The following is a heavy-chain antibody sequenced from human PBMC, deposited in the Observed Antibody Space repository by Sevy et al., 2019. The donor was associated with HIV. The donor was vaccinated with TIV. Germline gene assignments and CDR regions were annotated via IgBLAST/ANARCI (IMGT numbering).Heavy chain of an antibody. CDR1: GFIFSNYA. Sequence: GGSLRLSCAASGFIFSNYAMHWVRQAPGQGLEWLAFIRYDGSNKHYADSVKGRFTISRDTSKNTPYLQMNSLRTEDTAVYYCVKVRYCSSASCHSSAADRAFYYSYYGVDVWGQGTTVTVSS. J-gene: IGHJ6*02. CDR3: VKVRYCSSASCHSSAADRAFYYSYYGVDV. D-gene: IGHD2-2*01. CDR2: IRYDGSNK. V-gene: IGHV3-30*02.